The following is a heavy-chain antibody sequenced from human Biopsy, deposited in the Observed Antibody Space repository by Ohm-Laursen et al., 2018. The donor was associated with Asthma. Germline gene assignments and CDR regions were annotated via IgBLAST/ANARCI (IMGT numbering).Heavy chain of an antibody. CDR1: GYTFNGAG. V-gene: IGHV1-18*01. Sequence: ASVKVSCKTSGYTFNGAGITWVRQAPGQGLEWMGWISVYNGNTKVAQRLQDRVTMITDTSTSTAYMELRSLRSDDTAVYFCARAVDYSHYYGIDVWGQGTTVTVS. J-gene: IGHJ6*02. CDR3: ARAVDYSHYYGIDV. CDR2: ISVYNGNT. D-gene: IGHD3-10*01.